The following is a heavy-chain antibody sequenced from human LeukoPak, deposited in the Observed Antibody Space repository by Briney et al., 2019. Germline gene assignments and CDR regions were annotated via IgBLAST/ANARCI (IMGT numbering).Heavy chain of an antibody. D-gene: IGHD5-18*01. V-gene: IGHV6-1*01. J-gene: IGHJ2*01. CDR3: TRDLKGARETMVTGFSWYFDL. CDR2: TYYISKWYN. CDR1: GDSVSTTGAA. Sequence: SQTLSLTCAISGDSVSTTGAAWNWIRQSPSRGLEWLGRTYYISKWYNDYAISVKSRMSINADTSKNQFSLQLNSETPEDTAVYYCTRDLKGARETMVTGFSWYFDLWGRGTLVTVSS.